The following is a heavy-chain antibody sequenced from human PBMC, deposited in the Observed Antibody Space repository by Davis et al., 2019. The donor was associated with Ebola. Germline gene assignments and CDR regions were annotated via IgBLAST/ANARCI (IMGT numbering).Heavy chain of an antibody. Sequence: GESLKISCAASGFTFSSYAMSWVRQAPGKGLEWVSAISGSGGSTYYADSVKGRFTISRDNSKNTLYLQMNSLRAEDTAVYYCAKDLLWFGELSEYYFDYWGQGTLVTVSS. J-gene: IGHJ4*02. V-gene: IGHV3-23*01. CDR1: GFTFSSYA. CDR2: ISGSGGST. D-gene: IGHD3-10*01. CDR3: AKDLLWFGELSEYYFDY.